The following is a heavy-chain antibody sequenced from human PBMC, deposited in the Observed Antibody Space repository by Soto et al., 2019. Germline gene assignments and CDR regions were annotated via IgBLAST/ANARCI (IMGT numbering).Heavy chain of an antibody. CDR2: ISSSGSTI. J-gene: IGHJ4*02. Sequence: GGSLRLSCAASGFTFTDYYMTWIRQAPGKGLEWVSYISSSGSTIYYADSVKGRFTISRDNAKNSLYLQMNSLRAEDTAVYYCARVLVFYGPVDYWGQGTLVTVSS. CDR3: ARVLVFYGPVDY. V-gene: IGHV3-11*01. D-gene: IGHD2-21*02. CDR1: GFTFTDYY.